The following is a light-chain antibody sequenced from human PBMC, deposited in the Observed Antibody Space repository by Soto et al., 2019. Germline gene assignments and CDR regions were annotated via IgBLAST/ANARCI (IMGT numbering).Light chain of an antibody. CDR3: SSYAGSNTDVV. V-gene: IGLV2-8*01. CDR2: EVT. CDR1: RSDVGGYGY. J-gene: IGLJ2*01. Sequence: QSALTQPPSASGSRGQSVTMSCTGTRSDVGGYGYVSWYQQHPGKAPKLMIYEVTKRASGVPERFSGSKSGNTASLTVSGLQAEDEADYYCSSYAGSNTDVVFGGGTKVTVL.